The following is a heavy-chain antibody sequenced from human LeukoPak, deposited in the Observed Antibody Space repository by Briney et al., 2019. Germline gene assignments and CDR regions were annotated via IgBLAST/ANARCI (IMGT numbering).Heavy chain of an antibody. D-gene: IGHD2-2*01. CDR1: GYTFISYY. Sequence: GASVKVSCKASGYTFISYYMHWVRQAPGQGLEWMGIINPSGGSTSYAQKFQGRVTMARDTSTSTVYMELSSLRSEDTAVYYCASGSTSWRNFDYWGQGTLVTISS. CDR3: ASGSTSWRNFDY. V-gene: IGHV1-46*01. J-gene: IGHJ4*02. CDR2: INPSGGST.